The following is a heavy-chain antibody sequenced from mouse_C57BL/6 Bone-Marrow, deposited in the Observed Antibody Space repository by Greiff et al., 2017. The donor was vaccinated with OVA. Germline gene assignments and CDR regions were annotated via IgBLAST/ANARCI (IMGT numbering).Heavy chain of an antibody. J-gene: IGHJ3*01. V-gene: IGHV1-50*01. D-gene: IGHD2-2*01. CDR3: ARRIYYGYDDWFAY. CDR2: IDPSDSYT. Sequence: KESCKASGYTFTSYWMQWVKQRPGQGLEWIGEIDPSDSYTNYNQKFKGKATLTVDTSSSTAYMQLSSLTSEDSAVYYCARRIYYGYDDWFAYWGQGTLVTVSA. CDR1: GYTFTSYW.